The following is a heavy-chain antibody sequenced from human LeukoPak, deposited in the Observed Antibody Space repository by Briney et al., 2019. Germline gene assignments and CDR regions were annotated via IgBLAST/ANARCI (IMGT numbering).Heavy chain of an antibody. CDR3: ARVLGSDHINGYFDS. J-gene: IGHJ4*02. CDR1: GFTFSSYE. V-gene: IGHV3-48*03. D-gene: IGHD2-15*01. CDR2: ISSSGSTI. Sequence: GGSLRLSCAASGFTFSSYEMNWVRQAPGKGLEWVSYISSSGSTIYHSDSVKGRFTISRDNAKNSLHLQMNSLRTEDTAVYYCARVLGSDHINGYFDSWGQGTLVTVSS.